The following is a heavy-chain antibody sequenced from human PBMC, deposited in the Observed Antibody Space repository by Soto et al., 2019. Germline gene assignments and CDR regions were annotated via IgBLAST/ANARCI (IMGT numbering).Heavy chain of an antibody. V-gene: IGHV3-30*04. D-gene: IGHD6-13*01. CDR2: ISYDGSNK. J-gene: IGHJ6*02. CDR1: GFTFSSYA. Sequence: QVQLVESGGGVVQPGRSLRLSCAASGFTFSSYAMHWVRQAPGKGLEWVAVISYDGSNKYYADSVKGRFTISRDNSKNTLYMQMNTLSAEDMDVYYCATDLPSGIAAAGTPIYCYCGMDVWGQGTTVTVSS. CDR3: ATDLPSGIAAAGTPIYCYCGMDV.